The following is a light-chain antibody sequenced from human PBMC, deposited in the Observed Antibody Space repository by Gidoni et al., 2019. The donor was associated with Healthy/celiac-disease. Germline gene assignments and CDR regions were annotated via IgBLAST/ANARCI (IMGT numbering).Light chain of an antibody. J-gene: IGKJ4*02. CDR2: AAS. CDR1: QVISSY. Sequence: AIRMTQSPSSFSASPGDRVTSTCRASQVISSYLAWYQQKPGKAPKLLIYAASTLQSGVPSRFSGSGSGTDFTLTISCLQSEDCATYYCQQYYSYPLTFXGXTKVEIK. V-gene: IGKV1-8*01. CDR3: QQYYSYPLT.